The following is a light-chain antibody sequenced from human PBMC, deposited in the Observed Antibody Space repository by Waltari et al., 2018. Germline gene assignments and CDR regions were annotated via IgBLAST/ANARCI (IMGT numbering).Light chain of an antibody. Sequence: DIQMTQSPSSLSASVGDRVTITCRASQGISNYLACYQQKPGKVPKLLIYAASTLQCGVPSRYSGSGSVTEFTLTISSLQPDDLATYYCQQSYSTLRITFGGGTKVEIK. CDR1: QGISNY. J-gene: IGKJ4*01. CDR3: QQSYSTLRIT. V-gene: IGKV1-39*01. CDR2: AAS.